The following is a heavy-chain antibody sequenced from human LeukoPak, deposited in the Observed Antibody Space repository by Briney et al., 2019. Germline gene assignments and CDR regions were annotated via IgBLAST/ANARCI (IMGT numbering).Heavy chain of an antibody. CDR1: GYSINNGYY. D-gene: IGHD6-13*01. CDR2: IYHSGST. V-gene: IGHV4-38-2*02. CDR3: ARDLGRDSSSWHY. J-gene: IGHJ4*02. Sequence: SETLSLTCSVSGYSINNGYYWGWIRQPPGKGLEWIGSIYHSGSTYYNPSLKSRVTISVDTSKNQFSLKLSSVTAADTAVYYCARDLGRDSSSWHYWGQGTLVTVSS.